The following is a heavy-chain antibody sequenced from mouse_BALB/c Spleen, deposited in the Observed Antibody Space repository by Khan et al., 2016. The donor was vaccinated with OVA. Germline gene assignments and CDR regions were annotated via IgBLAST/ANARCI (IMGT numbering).Heavy chain of an antibody. CDR2: INPSNGYT. J-gene: IGHJ3*01. CDR1: GYTFISYT. Sequence: QIQLVQSGAGLARPGASVKMSCKASGYTFISYTIHWIKKRPGQGLEWIGYINPSNGYTNYNQKFKDKATLTTDKSSTTAYLQLSSLTSDDSAVYNCVRDGTYHRNDGWFAYWGQGTLVTVSA. D-gene: IGHD2-14*01. V-gene: IGHV1-4*01. CDR3: VRDGTYHRNDGWFAY.